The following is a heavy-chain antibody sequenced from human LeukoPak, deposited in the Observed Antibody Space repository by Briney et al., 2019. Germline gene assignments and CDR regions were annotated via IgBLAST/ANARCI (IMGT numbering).Heavy chain of an antibody. CDR2: IYQSGST. CDR3: ARGYCSGGSCYGTNWFDP. D-gene: IGHD2-15*01. CDR1: GGSISSGGYS. V-gene: IGHV4-30-2*01. J-gene: IGHJ5*02. Sequence: SETLSLTCAVSGGSISSGGYSWSWIRQPPGKGLEWIGYIYQSGSTYYNPSLKSRVTISVDRSKNQFSLKLSSVTAADTAVYYCARGYCSGGSCYGTNWFDPWGQGTLVTVSS.